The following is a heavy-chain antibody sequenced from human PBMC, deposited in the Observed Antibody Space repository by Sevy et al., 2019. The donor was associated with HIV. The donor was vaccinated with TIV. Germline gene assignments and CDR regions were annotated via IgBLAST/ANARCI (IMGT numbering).Heavy chain of an antibody. CDR3: ARDYSRRPGWFDP. CDR1: GFTFSVYW. Sequence: GGSLRLSCAASGFTFSVYWMTWVRQAPGKGLEWVATMKEDGSDKDYVDSVKGRFTISRDNAKNSLYLQMNSLRADDTAFYHCARDYSRRPGWFDPWGQGTLVTVSS. V-gene: IGHV3-7*03. J-gene: IGHJ5*02. CDR2: MKEDGSDK. D-gene: IGHD6-13*01.